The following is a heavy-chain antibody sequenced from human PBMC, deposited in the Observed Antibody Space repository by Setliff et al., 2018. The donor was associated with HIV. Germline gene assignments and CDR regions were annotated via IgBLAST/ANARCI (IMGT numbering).Heavy chain of an antibody. CDR2: ISPSGSYI. J-gene: IGHJ6*03. Sequence: NPGGSLRLSCTASGFTFSSHNMNWVRQAPGKGLEWVSSISPSGSYIYYADSMKGRFTISRDNAKNSLYLQMNSLTVEDTAVYYCARGDTTPIYPNYMDVWGKGTTVTVSS. V-gene: IGHV3-21*06. CDR3: ARGDTTPIYPNYMDV. D-gene: IGHD2-21*02. CDR1: GFTFSSHN.